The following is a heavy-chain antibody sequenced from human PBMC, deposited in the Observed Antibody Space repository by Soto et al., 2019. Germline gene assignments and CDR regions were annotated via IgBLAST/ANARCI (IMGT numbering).Heavy chain of an antibody. Sequence: VQLVESGGGVVQPGRSLRLSCAASGFTFSDYAMHWVRQAPGKGLEWVAVVSHDGRNTHYADSLKGRFTISRDSSKNTVSMEMTSLRAEGPGVYYCEKGRPQWTVASDFNYWGPGALVNVSS. D-gene: IGHD3-10*01. V-gene: IGHV3-30*18. CDR1: GFTFSDYA. CDR2: VSHDGRNT. CDR3: EKGRPQWTVASDFNY. J-gene: IGHJ4*01.